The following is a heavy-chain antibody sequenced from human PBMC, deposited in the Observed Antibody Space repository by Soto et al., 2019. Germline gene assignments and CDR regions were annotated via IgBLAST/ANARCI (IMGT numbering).Heavy chain of an antibody. CDR3: ARLDSYDNPTPDY. J-gene: IGHJ4*02. CDR2: INPSGGST. D-gene: IGHD3-22*01. V-gene: IGHV1-46*01. Sequence: ASLEVACKAAGYTLTRDYMHWGRQAPGQGLEWMGIINPSGGSTSYAQKFQGRVTMTRDTSTGTVYMELSSLRSEDTAVYYCARLDSYDNPTPDYWGQGPLVTVSS. CDR1: GYTLTRDY.